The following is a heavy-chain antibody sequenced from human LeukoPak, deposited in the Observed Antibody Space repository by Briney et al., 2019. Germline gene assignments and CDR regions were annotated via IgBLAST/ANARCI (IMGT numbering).Heavy chain of an antibody. CDR1: GGSIASSSNY. CDR2: IFYPGNT. CDR3: ARVGVFGYCTRDSCHSPLDY. D-gene: IGHD2-15*01. V-gene: IGHV4-39*07. J-gene: IGHJ4*02. Sequence: SETLSLTCTVSGGSIASSSNYWVWIRQPPGKGLEWIGNIFYPGNTYYNPSLKSRVTISVDTSNNQFSLNLASVTAADTAVYYCARVGVFGYCTRDSCHSPLDYWGQGTLVTVSS.